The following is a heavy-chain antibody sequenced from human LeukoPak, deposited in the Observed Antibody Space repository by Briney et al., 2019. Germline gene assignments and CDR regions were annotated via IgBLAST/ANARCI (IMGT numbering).Heavy chain of an antibody. J-gene: IGHJ5*02. CDR3: ASGPRWFDP. CDR2: INHSGST. CDR1: GGSFSGYY. Sequence: SETLSLTCAVYGGSFSGYYWSWIRQPPGKGLEWIGEINHSGSTNYNPSLKSRVTISVDTTKNQFSLKLRSVTAADTAVFYCASGPRWFDPWGEGTLVTVSS. V-gene: IGHV4-34*01.